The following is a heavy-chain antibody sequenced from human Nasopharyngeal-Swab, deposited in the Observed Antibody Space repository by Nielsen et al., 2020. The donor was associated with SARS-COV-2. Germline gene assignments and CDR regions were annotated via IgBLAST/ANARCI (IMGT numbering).Heavy chain of an antibody. J-gene: IGHJ6*02. V-gene: IGHV3-30-3*01. Sequence: GESLKISCAASGFTFSSYAMHWVRQAPGKGLEWVAVISYDGSNKYYADSVKGRFTISRDNSKNTLYLQMNSLRAEDTAVYYCARAPTGTIFGVVLLYYYGMDVWGQGTTVTVSS. CDR1: GFTFSSYA. D-gene: IGHD3-3*01. CDR2: ISYDGSNK. CDR3: ARAPTGTIFGVVLLYYYGMDV.